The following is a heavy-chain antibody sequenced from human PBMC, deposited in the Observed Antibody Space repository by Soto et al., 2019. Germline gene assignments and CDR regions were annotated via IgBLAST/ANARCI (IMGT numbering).Heavy chain of an antibody. CDR1: GGSISSYY. D-gene: IGHD3-3*02. CDR3: ARDAPVALHVPNSMDV. CDR2: IYYSGST. J-gene: IGHJ6*01. Sequence: SETLSLTCTVSGGSISSYYWSWIRQPPGKGLEWIGYIYYSGSTNYNPSLKSRVTISVDTSKNQFSLKLSSVTAADTAVYYCARDAPVALHVPNSMDVWGQGTTVTVSS. V-gene: IGHV4-59*01.